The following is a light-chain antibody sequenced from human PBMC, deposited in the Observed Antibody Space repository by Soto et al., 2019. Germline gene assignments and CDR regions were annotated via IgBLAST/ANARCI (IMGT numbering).Light chain of an antibody. CDR2: DAS. V-gene: IGKV1-33*01. Sequence: DIEMTQSPSSLSASVGDRVTITCQASQDIRKFLNWFQQRPGAAPKLLIYDASNLETGVPSRFRAGGSGTQFTFTLTSLQPEDTGTYFCQQYDNLPYTFAQGTKVEI. CDR3: QQYDNLPYT. CDR1: QDIRKF. J-gene: IGKJ2*01.